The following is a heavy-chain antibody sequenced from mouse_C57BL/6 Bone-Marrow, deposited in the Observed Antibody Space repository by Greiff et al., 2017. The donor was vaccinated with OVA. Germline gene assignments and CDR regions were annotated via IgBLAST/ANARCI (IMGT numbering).Heavy chain of an antibody. CDR3: AISSCYDWYFDV. CDR1: GYTFPSYW. J-gene: IGHJ1*03. D-gene: IGHD1-1*01. Sequence: VQLQQPGAELVKPGASVKVSCKASGYTFPSYWMHWVKQRPGPGLEWIGRIHPSDSDTNYNQQFKGKATLTVDKYSSTAYMQLSSLTSEDSAVYYCAISSCYDWYFDVWGTGTTVTVSS. CDR2: IHPSDSDT. V-gene: IGHV1-74*01.